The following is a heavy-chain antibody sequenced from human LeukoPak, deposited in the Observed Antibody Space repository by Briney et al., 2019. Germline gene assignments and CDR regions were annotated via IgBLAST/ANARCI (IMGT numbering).Heavy chain of an antibody. CDR1: GFTFSNYA. CDR2: ISGSGGST. Sequence: GGSLRLSCAASGFTFSNYAMSWVRQAPGKGLEWVSAISGSGGSTYYADSVRGRFTISRDNAKNSLYLQMNSLRAEDTAVYYCARDGWSSGWSGAFDIWGQGTMVTVSS. CDR3: ARDGWSSGWSGAFDI. J-gene: IGHJ3*02. V-gene: IGHV3-23*01. D-gene: IGHD6-19*01.